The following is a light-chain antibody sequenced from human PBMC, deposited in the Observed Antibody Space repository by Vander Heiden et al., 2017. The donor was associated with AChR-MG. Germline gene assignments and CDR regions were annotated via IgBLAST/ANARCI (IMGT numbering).Light chain of an antibody. J-gene: IGLJ2*01. CDR1: KLGDKY. V-gene: IGLV3-1*01. Sequence: SYDLIQPPPVSVSPGQTASITCSGDKLGDKYVCLYQQKAGQSPVLVIYQDFKRPSGIPERFSGPISGNTATLTISGTQAMDEADYYCQTWDSTTVVFGGGTKLTVL. CDR2: QDF. CDR3: QTWDSTTVV.